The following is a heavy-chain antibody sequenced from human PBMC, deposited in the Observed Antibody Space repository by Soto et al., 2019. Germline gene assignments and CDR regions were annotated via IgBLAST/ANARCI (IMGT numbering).Heavy chain of an antibody. CDR2: INHSGST. CDR1: GGAFIGYY. CDR3: ARYSSSPDRDDAFDI. Sequence: SETLSLTCAVYGGAFIGYYWIFIGQPPVKWLEWIVEINHSGSTNYNPSLKSRVTISVDTSKNQFSLKLSSVTAADTAVYYCARYSSSPDRDDAFDIWGQGTMVTVS. V-gene: IGHV4-34*01. J-gene: IGHJ3*02. D-gene: IGHD6-6*01.